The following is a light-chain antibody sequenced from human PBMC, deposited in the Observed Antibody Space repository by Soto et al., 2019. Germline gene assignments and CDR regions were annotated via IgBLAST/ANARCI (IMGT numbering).Light chain of an antibody. CDR1: ENVRTF. J-gene: IGKJ1*01. CDR3: QQYNSYWT. V-gene: IGKV3-11*01. CDR2: GAS. Sequence: EVVLTQSPATLSLSPGERATLSCRASENVRTFVDWYQQKPGQAPRLLIHGASNRATGIPARFSGSGSGTDFTLTISNLEPDDFATYYCQQYNSYWTFGQGTKVDIK.